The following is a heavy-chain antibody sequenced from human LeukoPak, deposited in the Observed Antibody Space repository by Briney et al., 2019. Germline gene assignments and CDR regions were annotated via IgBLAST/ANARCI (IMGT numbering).Heavy chain of an antibody. V-gene: IGHV3-23*01. J-gene: IGHJ4*02. CDR2: ISGNGGST. CDR1: GFTFSSNA. D-gene: IGHD3-22*01. Sequence: GGSLRLSCAASGFTFSSNAMSWVRQAPGKGLGWLSAISGNGGSTYYADSVMGRFTISRDNSKNTLYLQMNSLRAEDTAVYYCAKRSSGYSFDYWGQGTLVTVSS. CDR3: AKRSSGYSFDY.